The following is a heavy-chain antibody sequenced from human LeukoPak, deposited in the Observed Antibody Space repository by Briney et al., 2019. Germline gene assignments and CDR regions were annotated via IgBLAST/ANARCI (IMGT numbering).Heavy chain of an antibody. Sequence: GGSLRLSCAASGFTFSSYAMSWVRQAPGKGLEWASAISGSGGSTYYADSVKGRFTISRDNSKNTLYLQMNSLRAEDTAVYYCAKELKYGSGMAGDAFDIWGQGTMVTVSS. CDR3: AKELKYGSGMAGDAFDI. V-gene: IGHV3-23*01. CDR1: GFTFSSYA. J-gene: IGHJ3*02. CDR2: ISGSGGST. D-gene: IGHD3-10*01.